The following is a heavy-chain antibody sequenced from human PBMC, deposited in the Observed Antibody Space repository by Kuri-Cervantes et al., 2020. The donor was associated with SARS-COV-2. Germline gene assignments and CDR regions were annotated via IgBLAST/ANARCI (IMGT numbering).Heavy chain of an antibody. D-gene: IGHD2-2*01. CDR1: GFTFSDYY. Sequence: GESLKISCAASGFTFSDYYMSWIRQAPGKGLEWVSYISSSGSTIYYADSVKGRFTISRDNAKNSLYLQMNSLRAEDTAVYYCAKPPHCSSTSCYGGYYMDVWGKGPTVTVSS. CDR3: AKPPHCSSTSCYGGYYMDV. CDR2: ISSSGSTI. V-gene: IGHV3-11*04. J-gene: IGHJ6*03.